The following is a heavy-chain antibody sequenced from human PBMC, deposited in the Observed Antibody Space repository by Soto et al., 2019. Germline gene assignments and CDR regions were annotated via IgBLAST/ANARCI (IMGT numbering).Heavy chain of an antibody. V-gene: IGHV3-30*18. CDR2: ISYDGSNK. J-gene: IGHJ6*02. D-gene: IGHD1-1*01. CDR1: GFTFSNYG. CDR3: AKTPYNWNDYYYGMDV. Sequence: QVQLVESGGGVVQPGRSLRLSCAASGFTFSNYGMHWVRQAPGKGLEWVAVISYDGSNKYYADSVKGRFTISRDNSKNXLYLQMNSLRAEDTAVYYCAKTPYNWNDYYYGMDVWGQGTTVTVSS.